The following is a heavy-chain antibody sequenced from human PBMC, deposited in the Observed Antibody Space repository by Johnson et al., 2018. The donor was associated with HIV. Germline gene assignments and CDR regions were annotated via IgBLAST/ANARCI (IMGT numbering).Heavy chain of an antibody. CDR2: ISWNSGSI. J-gene: IGHJ3*02. CDR3: AKARGVALDI. D-gene: IGHD2-8*01. CDR1: GFTFDDYA. V-gene: IGHV3-9*01. Sequence: VQLVESGGGLVQPGRSLRLSCAASGFTFDDYAMHWVRQAPGKGLEWVSGISWNSGSIGYADSVKGRFTISRDNAKNSLYLQINSLRAEDTALYYCAKARGVALDIWGPGTMVTVS.